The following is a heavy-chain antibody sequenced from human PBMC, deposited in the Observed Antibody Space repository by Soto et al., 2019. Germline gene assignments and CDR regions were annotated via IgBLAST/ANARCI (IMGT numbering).Heavy chain of an antibody. D-gene: IGHD3-16*01. CDR3: ARLITYETMTESDLPFQCPHV. Sequence: GRIHQPPGKGLEWIGSIYYSGSTNYNPSLKSRVTISLDKSKNQFSLNVSSVTAADTAVYYCARLITYETMTESDLPFQCPHV. V-gene: IGHV4-39*07. CDR2: IYYSGST. J-gene: IGHJ3*01.